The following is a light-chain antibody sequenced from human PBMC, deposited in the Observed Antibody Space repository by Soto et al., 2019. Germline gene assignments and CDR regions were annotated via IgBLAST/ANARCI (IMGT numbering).Light chain of an antibody. CDR2: GAS. J-gene: IGKJ1*01. CDR1: QSVTNNY. V-gene: IGKV3-20*01. Sequence: EIVLTPSPATLSLSPGERATLSCRASQSVTNNYLAWYQKKPGQAPRLLIYGASNRATGIPDRFSGSGSGTDFTLTIKRLESEDFAVYYCQRYGTSVLAFGQGTKVDIK. CDR3: QRYGTSVLA.